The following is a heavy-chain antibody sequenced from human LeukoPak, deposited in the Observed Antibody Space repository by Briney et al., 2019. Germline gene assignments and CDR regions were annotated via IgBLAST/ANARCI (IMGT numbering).Heavy chain of an antibody. CDR1: GFTFSSYS. V-gene: IGHV3-48*01. J-gene: IGHJ4*02. CDR2: ISSISGTI. D-gene: IGHD5-18*01. Sequence: SGGSLRLSCAASGFTFSSYSMNWVRQAPGKGLEWVSYISSISGTINYADSVKGRFTIPGDNARNSLFLQMNSLRAEDTAVYYCARDHNYAFDYWGQGTLVTVSS. CDR3: ARDHNYAFDY.